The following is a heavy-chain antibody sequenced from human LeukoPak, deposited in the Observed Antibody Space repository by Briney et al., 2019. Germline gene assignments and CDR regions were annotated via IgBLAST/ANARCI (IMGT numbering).Heavy chain of an antibody. CDR1: GFTFSSYA. Sequence: GGSLRLSCAASGFTFSSYAMHWVRQAPGKGLEWVAVISYDGSNKYYADSVKGRFTISRDNSKNTLYLQMNSLRAEDTAVYYCARVYKRSYFDYWGQGTLVTVSS. CDR2: ISYDGSNK. CDR3: ARVYKRSYFDY. J-gene: IGHJ4*02. D-gene: IGHD1-1*01. V-gene: IGHV3-30*04.